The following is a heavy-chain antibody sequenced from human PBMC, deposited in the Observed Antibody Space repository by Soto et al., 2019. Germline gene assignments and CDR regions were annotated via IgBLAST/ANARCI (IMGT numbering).Heavy chain of an antibody. CDR3: ARLGSRQREYYSGMDV. Sequence: PSETLSLTCTVSGGSISSSSYYWGWIRQPPGKGLEWIGSIYYSGSTYYNPSLKSRVTISVDTSKNQFSLKLSSVTAADTAVYYCARLGSRQREYYSGMDVWGKGTTVTVSS. J-gene: IGHJ6*04. CDR2: IYYSGST. D-gene: IGHD2-15*01. CDR1: GGSISSSSYY. V-gene: IGHV4-39*01.